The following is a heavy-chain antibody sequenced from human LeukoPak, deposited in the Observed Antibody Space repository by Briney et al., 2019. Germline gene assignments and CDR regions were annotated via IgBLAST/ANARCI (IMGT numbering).Heavy chain of an antibody. Sequence: SETLSLTCTVSGGSISSYYWSWIRQPAGKGLEWIGRIYTSGSTNYNPSLKSRVTMSVDTSKNQFSLKLSSVTAADTAVYYCARGDNYYDSSGYKAFDYWGQGTLVTVSS. D-gene: IGHD3-22*01. V-gene: IGHV4-4*07. CDR1: GGSISSYY. CDR3: ARGDNYYDSSGYKAFDY. J-gene: IGHJ4*02. CDR2: IYTSGST.